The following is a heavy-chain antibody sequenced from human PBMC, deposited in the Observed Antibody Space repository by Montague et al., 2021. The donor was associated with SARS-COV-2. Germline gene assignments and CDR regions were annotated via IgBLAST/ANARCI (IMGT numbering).Heavy chain of an antibody. V-gene: IGHV3-30*04. Sequence: SLRLSCAASGFTFSSYAVHWVRQAPGKGLEWVAVISYDGSNRYYVDSVKGRFTISRDNSKNTLYLQMNSLRAEDTAVYYCARDLAGGYSYYFDYWGQGTLVTVSS. CDR2: ISYDGSNR. CDR3: ARDLAGGYSYYFDY. CDR1: GFTFSSYA. J-gene: IGHJ4*02. D-gene: IGHD5-18*01.